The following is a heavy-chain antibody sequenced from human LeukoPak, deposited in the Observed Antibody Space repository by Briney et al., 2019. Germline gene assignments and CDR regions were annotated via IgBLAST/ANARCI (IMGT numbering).Heavy chain of an antibody. J-gene: IGHJ5*02. CDR2: ILHDGSNK. V-gene: IGHV3-30*19. D-gene: IGHD2-2*01. Sequence: GRSLRLSCAASGFTFSSYGMHWVRQAPGKGLEWVAVILHDGSNKYYTDSVKGRFTISRDNSENILYLQMNSLGVEDTAVYYCARRGADCSSTNCLRPFDPWGQGTLVIVSS. CDR1: GFTFSSYG. CDR3: ARRGADCSSTNCLRPFDP.